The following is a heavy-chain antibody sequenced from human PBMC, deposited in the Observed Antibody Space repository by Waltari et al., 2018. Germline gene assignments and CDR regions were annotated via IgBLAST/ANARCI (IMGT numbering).Heavy chain of an antibody. Sequence: QVQLVESGGGVVQPGRSLRLSCAASEFSFSSYAMHGVRQAPGKGLGWVAIISYNERNIYYIDSVKGRFTISRDNSKKMLYLQMNSLRSEDTAVYYCARDYCDRTNCHGMDVWGQGTTVTVSS. CDR1: EFSFSSYA. J-gene: IGHJ6*02. D-gene: IGHD2-2*01. CDR3: ARDYCDRTNCHGMDV. CDR2: ISYNERNI. V-gene: IGHV3-30*04.